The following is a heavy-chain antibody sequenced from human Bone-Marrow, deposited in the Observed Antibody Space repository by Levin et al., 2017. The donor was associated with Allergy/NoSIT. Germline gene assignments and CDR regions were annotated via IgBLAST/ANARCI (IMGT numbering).Heavy chain of an antibody. CDR2: IWYDGSNK. CDR1: GFTFSDFG. V-gene: IGHV3-33*01. Sequence: HPGGSLRLSCAASGFTFSDFGIHWVRQAPGKGLEWVAVIWYDGSNKYYTDSVKGRFTISRDNSKNTLYLQMDSLRAEDTAVYYCASDRYSAVARIDWTHPLDYWGQGTLVTVSS. J-gene: IGHJ4*02. D-gene: IGHD6-19*01. CDR3: ASDRYSAVARIDWTHPLDY.